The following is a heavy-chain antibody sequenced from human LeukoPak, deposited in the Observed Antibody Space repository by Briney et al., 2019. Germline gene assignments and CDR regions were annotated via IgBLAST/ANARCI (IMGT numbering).Heavy chain of an antibody. CDR1: GFTVSSNY. J-gene: IGHJ4*02. Sequence: GGSLRLSCAASGFTVSSNYMSWVRQAPRKGLEWVSVIYSDGSAYYPDSVKGRFTISRDNSKNTLYLQVNSLRADDTAVYFCAGGSLVWQFDYWGQGTLVAVSS. CDR3: AGGSLVWQFDY. CDR2: IYSDGSA. D-gene: IGHD2-8*01. V-gene: IGHV3-53*01.